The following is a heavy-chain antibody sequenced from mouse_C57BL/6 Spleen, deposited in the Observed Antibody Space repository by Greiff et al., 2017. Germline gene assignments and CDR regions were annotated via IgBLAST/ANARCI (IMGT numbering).Heavy chain of an antibody. V-gene: IGHV5-6*01. CDR3: ARGDSNYDYFDY. CDR2: ISSGGSYT. D-gene: IGHD2-5*01. J-gene: IGHJ2*01. Sequence: VQLVESGGDLVKPGGSLKLSCAASGFTFSSYGMSWVRQTPDKRLEWVATISSGGSYTYYPDSVKGRFTISRDNAKNTLYLQMSSLKSEDTAMYYCARGDSNYDYFDYWGQGTTLTVSS. CDR1: GFTFSSYG.